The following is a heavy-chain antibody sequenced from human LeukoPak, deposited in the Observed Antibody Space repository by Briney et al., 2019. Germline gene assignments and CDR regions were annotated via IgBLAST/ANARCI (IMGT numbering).Heavy chain of an antibody. CDR2: ISGSGGST. V-gene: IGHV3-23*01. CDR3: AKDAGKWYFDY. Sequence: GGSLRLSCAASGFTFISYAMSWVRQAPGKGLEWVSSISGSGGSTYYADSVKGRFTISRDNSKNTLYVQMNSLRAEDTAVYYCAKDAGKWYFDYWGQGTLVTVSS. D-gene: IGHD2-8*01. CDR1: GFTFISYA. J-gene: IGHJ4*02.